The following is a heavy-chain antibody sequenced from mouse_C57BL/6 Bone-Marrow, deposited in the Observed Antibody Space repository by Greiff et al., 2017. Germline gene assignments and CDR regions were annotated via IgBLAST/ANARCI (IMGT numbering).Heavy chain of an antibody. Sequence: EVKLMESEGGLVQPGSSMKLSCTASGFTFSDYYMAWVRQVPEKGLEWVANINYDGSSTYYLDSLKSRFIISRDNAKNILYLQMSSLKSEDTATYYCARESNYYGYSWFAYWGQGTLVTVSA. CDR1: GFTFSDYY. D-gene: IGHD2-2*01. J-gene: IGHJ3*01. CDR2: INYDGSST. CDR3: ARESNYYGYSWFAY. V-gene: IGHV5-16*01.